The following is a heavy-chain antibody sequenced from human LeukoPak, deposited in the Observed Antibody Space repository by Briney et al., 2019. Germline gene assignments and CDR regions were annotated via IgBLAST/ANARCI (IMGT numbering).Heavy chain of an antibody. CDR2: FHGGDFNV. V-gene: IGHV5-51*01. J-gene: IGHJ4*02. D-gene: IGHD3-16*01. Sequence: GESLKISCKASGYSFSSYSIAWVRQVPGKGLGWRGMFHGGDFNVIYSPPFQGQSTLSVDRPIKTAYLQWSSLKASDSALYYCARHNCYDAWGQGTLVTVSS. CDR1: GYSFSSYS. CDR3: ARHNCYDA.